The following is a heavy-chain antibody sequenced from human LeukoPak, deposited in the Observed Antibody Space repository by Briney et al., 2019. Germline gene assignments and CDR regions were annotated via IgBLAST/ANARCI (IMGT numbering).Heavy chain of an antibody. CDR2: ISGSGGST. Sequence: GGSLRLSCAASGFTFSSYAMSWVRQAPGKGLEWVSAISGSGGSTYYADSVKGRFTISRDNSKNTLYLQMNSLRAEDTAVYYCAKSRPSIAAAGRGGAFDIWGQGTMVTVSS. V-gene: IGHV3-23*01. CDR3: AKSRPSIAAAGRGGAFDI. J-gene: IGHJ3*02. CDR1: GFTFSSYA. D-gene: IGHD6-13*01.